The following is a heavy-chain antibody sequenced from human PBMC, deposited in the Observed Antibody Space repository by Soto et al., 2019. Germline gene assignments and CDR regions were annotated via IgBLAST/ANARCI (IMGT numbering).Heavy chain of an antibody. D-gene: IGHD1-26*01. CDR1: GFTFSSYA. Sequence: PGGSLRLSCAASGFTFSSYAMSWVRQAPGKGLERVSAISGSGGSTYYADSVKGRFTISRDNSKNTLYLQMNSLRAEDTAVYYCAKGIVGATGRFDYWGQGTLVTVSS. J-gene: IGHJ4*02. CDR2: ISGSGGST. V-gene: IGHV3-23*01. CDR3: AKGIVGATGRFDY.